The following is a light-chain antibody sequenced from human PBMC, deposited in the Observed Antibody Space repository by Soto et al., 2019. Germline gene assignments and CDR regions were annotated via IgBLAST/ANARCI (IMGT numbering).Light chain of an antibody. V-gene: IGLV1-47*02. CDR2: SNN. CDR3: AAWDDSLSGWV. J-gene: IGLJ3*02. Sequence: QSVLTQPPSASGTPGQRVTISCSGSSSNIGSNYVYWYQQLPGTAPKLLIYSNNKRPSGVPDRFSGSKSGTSASLAISGLRSEDEADYYCAAWDDSLSGWVFGGGTKVTGL. CDR1: SSNIGSNY.